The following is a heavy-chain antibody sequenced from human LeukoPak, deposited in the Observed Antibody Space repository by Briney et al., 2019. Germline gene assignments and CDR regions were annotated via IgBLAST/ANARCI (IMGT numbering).Heavy chain of an antibody. J-gene: IGHJ4*02. V-gene: IGHV4-38-2*02. CDR2: IYHSGST. Sequence: SETLSLTCTVSGYSISSGYYWGWIRQPPGKGLEWIGSIYHSGSTYYNPSLKSRVTISVDTSKNQFSLKLSSVTAADTAVYYCARSGPQWFGELSYWGQGTLVTVSS. CDR1: GYSISSGYY. D-gene: IGHD3-10*01. CDR3: ARSGPQWFGELSY.